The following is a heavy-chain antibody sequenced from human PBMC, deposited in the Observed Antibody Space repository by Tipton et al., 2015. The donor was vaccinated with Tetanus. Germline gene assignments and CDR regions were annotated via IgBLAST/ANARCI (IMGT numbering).Heavy chain of an antibody. D-gene: IGHD2/OR15-2a*01. J-gene: IGHJ6*02. CDR1: GVTFRRDI. V-gene: IGHV3-30*04. Sequence: SLRLSCEADGVTFRRDIMHWVRQAPGKGLEWVAEISSDGKKESYRDSVKGRFTISRDNSKNSLSLQMNSLRADDTAVYYCVRRWFGTQYYFGMDVWGQGTTVTVSS. CDR3: VRRWFGTQYYFGMDV. CDR2: ISSDGKKE.